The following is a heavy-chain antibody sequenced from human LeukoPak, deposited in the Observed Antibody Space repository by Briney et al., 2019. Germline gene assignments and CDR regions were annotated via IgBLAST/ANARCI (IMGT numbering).Heavy chain of an antibody. V-gene: IGHV3-48*03. CDR3: ARSRSGTYYNADV. J-gene: IGHJ6*04. Sequence: GGSLRLSCAAFGFTFSSYDMTWVRQAPGKGLGWVSYISNSGNTIYYADSVRGRFTISRDNSLYLQMNSLRAEDTAVYYCARSRSGTYYNADVWGKGTTVTISS. CDR1: GFTFSSYD. CDR2: ISNSGNTI. D-gene: IGHD3-10*01.